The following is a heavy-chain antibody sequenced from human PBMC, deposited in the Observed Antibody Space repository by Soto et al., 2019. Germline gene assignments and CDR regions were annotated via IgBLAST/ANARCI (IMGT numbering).Heavy chain of an antibody. V-gene: IGHV3-23*01. Sequence: VPLLESGGGLIQPGGSLRLSCSASGFSFNSYAMMWVRQAPGKGLEWVSVISGSGGSSYFADSAKGRFTISRDNSKNMLYLEMNSLRAEDTARYFCAKGSIEYSASVDYWGQGTLVIVSS. J-gene: IGHJ4*02. D-gene: IGHD5-12*01. CDR3: AKGSIEYSASVDY. CDR2: ISGSGGSS. CDR1: GFSFNSYA.